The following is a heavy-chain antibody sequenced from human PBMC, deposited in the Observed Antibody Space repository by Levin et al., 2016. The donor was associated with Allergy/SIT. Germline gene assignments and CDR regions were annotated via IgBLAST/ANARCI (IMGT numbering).Heavy chain of an antibody. CDR3: AREGRRDLWFGDEYYYYGMDV. J-gene: IGHJ6*02. D-gene: IGHD3-10*01. Sequence: WIRQSPSRGLEWLGRTYYRSKWYNDYAVSVKSRITINPDTSKNQFSLQLNSVTPEDTAVYYCAREGRRDLWFGDEYYYYGMDVWGQGTTVTVSS. V-gene: IGHV6-1*01. CDR2: TYYRSKWYN.